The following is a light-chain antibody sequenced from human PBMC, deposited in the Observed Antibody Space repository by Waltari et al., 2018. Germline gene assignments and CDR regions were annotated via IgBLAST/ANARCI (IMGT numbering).Light chain of an antibody. CDR3: CSYAGSYTL. CDR2: DIN. Sequence: QSALTQPRSVSGSPGQSVTISCTGTSNDIGSNNFFSWYQYHPGKVPKLMIHDINERPSGVPDRFSGSKSDNTASLTISGLQADDEADYYCCSYAGSYTLFGGGTKLTVL. CDR1: SNDIGSNNF. J-gene: IGLJ2*01. V-gene: IGLV2-11*01.